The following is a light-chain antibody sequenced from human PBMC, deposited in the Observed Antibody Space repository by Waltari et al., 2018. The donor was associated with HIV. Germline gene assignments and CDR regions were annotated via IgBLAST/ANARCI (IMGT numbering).Light chain of an antibody. CDR3: ATWNDSLSGYV. Sequence: QSVLTQPPSASGTPGQRVTISCSGSSSYIGRNYVYWYQQLPGTAPKLRIYRNNQRPSGVPDRFSGSKSGTSASLAISGLRSEDEADYYCATWNDSLSGYVFGTGTKVTV. CDR1: SSYIGRNY. CDR2: RNN. V-gene: IGLV1-47*01. J-gene: IGLJ1*01.